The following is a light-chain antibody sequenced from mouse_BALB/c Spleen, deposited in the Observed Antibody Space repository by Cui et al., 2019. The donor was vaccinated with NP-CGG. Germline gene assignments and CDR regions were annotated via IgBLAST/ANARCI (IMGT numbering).Light chain of an antibody. CDR3: ALWYSNHWV. CDR2: GTN. V-gene: IGLV1*01. Sequence: VVVTESSAITTSPGETVTLTCRSSTGAVTTSNYANWVQEKPEHLFTGLIGGTNNRAPGVPARFSGSLIGDKAALTITGAQTEDEAIYFCALWYSNHWVFGGGTKLTVL. J-gene: IGLJ1*01. CDR1: TGAVTTSNY.